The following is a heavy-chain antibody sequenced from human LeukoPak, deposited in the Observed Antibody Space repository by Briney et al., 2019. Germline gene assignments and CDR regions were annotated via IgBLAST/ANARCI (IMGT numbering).Heavy chain of an antibody. CDR3: WAIVTTIKLDF. D-gene: IGHD5-12*01. V-gene: IGHV4-39*01. CDR1: TASLTTICYS. Sequence: SETLSLTCTVSTASLTTICYSWGWILHPPGKGLEWIGSVSHSGSINYDQSLKNRVTISVDTSKNQFSLKLSSVNAADTAVYYCWAIVTTIKLDFWGQGALVTVSS. CDR2: VSHSGSI. J-gene: IGHJ4*02.